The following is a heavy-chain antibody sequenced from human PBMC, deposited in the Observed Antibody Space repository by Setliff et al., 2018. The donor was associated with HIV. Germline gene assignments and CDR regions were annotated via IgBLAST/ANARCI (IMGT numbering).Heavy chain of an antibody. Sequence: GGSLRLSCAASGFTFSDYYMSWLRQAPGKGLEWVSYISRDGNTIYYADSVKGRFTISRDNAKNSLYLQMNSLRAEDTAVYYCARDTGSYAAHWFDLWGQGTLVTVSS. CDR1: GFTFSDYY. V-gene: IGHV3-11*01. CDR2: ISRDGNTI. CDR3: ARDTGSYAAHWFDL. J-gene: IGHJ5*02. D-gene: IGHD3-16*01.